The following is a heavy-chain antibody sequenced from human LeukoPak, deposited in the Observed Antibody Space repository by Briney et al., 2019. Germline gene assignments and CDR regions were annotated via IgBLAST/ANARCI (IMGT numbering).Heavy chain of an antibody. CDR3: ARLHYDSSGYEP. D-gene: IGHD3-22*01. Sequence: ASVKVSCKASGYTFTSYNIIWVRQATGQGLEWMGWMNPHSGSTGYAQNFQGRVTMTRNTSNSTAYMELSSLRSVDTAVYYCARLHYDSSGYEPWGQGTLVTVSS. CDR2: MNPHSGST. J-gene: IGHJ5*02. V-gene: IGHV1-8*01. CDR1: GYTFTSYN.